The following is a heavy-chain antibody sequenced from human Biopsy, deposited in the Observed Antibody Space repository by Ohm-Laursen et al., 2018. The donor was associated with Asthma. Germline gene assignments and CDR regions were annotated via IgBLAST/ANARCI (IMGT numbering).Heavy chain of an antibody. V-gene: IGHV3-23*01. D-gene: IGHD1-26*01. J-gene: IGHJ4*02. CDR3: AKGGTYTTDRYAY. CDR1: GFNFTTYA. CDR2: ISSSGAST. Sequence: SLRLSCTASGFNFTTYAIAWIRQAPGKGLEWVSSISSSGASTYYADSVKGRFTISRDNSKNTLYLQMSSLRADDTAVYHCAKGGTYTTDRYAYWGQGSLVTVSS.